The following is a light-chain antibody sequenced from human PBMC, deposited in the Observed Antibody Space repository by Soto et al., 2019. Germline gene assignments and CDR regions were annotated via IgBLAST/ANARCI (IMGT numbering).Light chain of an antibody. V-gene: IGKV1-5*01. Sequence: DIRMTQSPSTLSASVGDRVTITCRASQSIRSWLAWYQQKPGKAPKLLIYDASSLESGVPSRFSGSGSGTEFTLTISSLQPDDFATYYCQQYNSYSATFGQGTKVEIK. CDR3: QQYNSYSAT. CDR2: DAS. CDR1: QSIRSW. J-gene: IGKJ1*01.